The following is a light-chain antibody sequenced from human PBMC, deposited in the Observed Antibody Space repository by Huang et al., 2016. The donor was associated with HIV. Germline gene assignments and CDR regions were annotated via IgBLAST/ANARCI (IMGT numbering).Light chain of an antibody. J-gene: IGKJ4*01. CDR1: QGISSW. CDR3: QQSNTFPPT. V-gene: IGKV1-12*01. Sequence: DIQMTQSPSSVFAFVGDRVTITCRASQGISSWLAWYQQKPGRAPVLLIYAASSLQSGVPSRFSGSAAGTDFTRTISSLQPEDFATYYCQQSNTFPPTFGGGTKVEI. CDR2: AAS.